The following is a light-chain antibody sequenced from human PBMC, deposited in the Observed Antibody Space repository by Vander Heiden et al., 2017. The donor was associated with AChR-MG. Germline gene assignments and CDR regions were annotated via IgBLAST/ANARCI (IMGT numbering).Light chain of an antibody. CDR3: QSADSSGSYV. J-gene: IGLJ1*01. V-gene: IGLV3-25*03. CDR1: ASPKES. CDR2: RNN. Sequence: SSELTPPPSQSLSPGQTARLTGTSDASPKESAYWYKPMHGPPPVLLKSRNNPSPSGIHGRFAGSSAGTTITVTISAVHAEDEADYYCQSADSSGSYVFGSGTKVTVL.